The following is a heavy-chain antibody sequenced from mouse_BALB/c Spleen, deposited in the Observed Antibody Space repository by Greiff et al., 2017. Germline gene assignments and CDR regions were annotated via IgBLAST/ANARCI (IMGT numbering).Heavy chain of an antibody. V-gene: IGHV1-69*01. D-gene: IGHD1-1*01. CDR2: IDTSDSYT. Sequence: QVQLQQPGAELVMPGASVKMSCKASGYTFTDYWMHWVKQRPGQGLEWIGAIDTSDSYTSYNQKFKGKATLTVDESSSTAYMQLSSLTSEDSAVYYCADYYGSSSYWGQGTTLTVSS. CDR1: GYTFTDYW. CDR3: ADYYGSSSY. J-gene: IGHJ2*01.